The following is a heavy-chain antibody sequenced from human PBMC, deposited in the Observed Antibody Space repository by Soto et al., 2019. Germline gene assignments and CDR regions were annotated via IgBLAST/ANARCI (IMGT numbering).Heavy chain of an antibody. D-gene: IGHD3-3*01. CDR2: IFSNDEK. Sequence: SGPTLVNPTETLTLTGTVSGFSLSNARMGVSWIRQPPGKALEWLAHIFSNDEKSYSTSLKSRLTIYKDTSKSQVVLTMTNMDPVDTATYYCARMGRAYDFWSGYSSYYGMDVWGQGTTVTVSS. J-gene: IGHJ6*02. V-gene: IGHV2-26*01. CDR1: GFSLSNARMG. CDR3: ARMGRAYDFWSGYSSYYGMDV.